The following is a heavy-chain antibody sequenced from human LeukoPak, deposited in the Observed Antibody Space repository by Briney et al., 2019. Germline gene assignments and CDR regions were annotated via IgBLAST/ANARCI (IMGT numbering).Heavy chain of an antibody. CDR3: ARDFVDTVMVVDY. V-gene: IGHV1-18*01. CDR2: ICAYNGNT. J-gene: IGHJ4*02. CDR1: GDTFTRYG. D-gene: IGHD5-18*01. Sequence: ASVKVSCKASGDTFTRYGISWVRQAPGQGLEWMGWICAYNGNTNYAQKLQERVTMTTDTPTSTAYMELRSLRSDDTAAYYCARDFVDTVMVVDYWGQGTLVTVSS.